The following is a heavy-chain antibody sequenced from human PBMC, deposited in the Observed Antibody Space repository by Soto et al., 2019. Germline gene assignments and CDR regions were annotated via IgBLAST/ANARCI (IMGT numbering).Heavy chain of an antibody. CDR1: GYTFTGYY. J-gene: IGHJ6*03. D-gene: IGHD5-12*01. V-gene: IGHV1-2*04. CDR3: ARAPRGSSGYRTRYYYYMDV. Sequence: ASVKVSCKASGYTFTGYYMHWVRQAPGQGLEWMGWINPNSGGTNYAQKFQGWVTMTRDTSISTAYMELSRLRSDDAAVYYCARAPRGSSGYRTRYYYYMDVWGKGTTVTVSS. CDR2: INPNSGGT.